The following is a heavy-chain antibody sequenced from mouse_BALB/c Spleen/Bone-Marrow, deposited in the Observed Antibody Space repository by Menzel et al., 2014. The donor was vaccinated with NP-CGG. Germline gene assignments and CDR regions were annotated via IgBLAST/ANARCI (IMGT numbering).Heavy chain of an antibody. CDR2: IYYSGTI. Sequence: EVMLVESGPGLVKPSQIVSLTCTVTGISITTGNYRWSWIRQFPGNKLEWIGYIYYSGTITYNPSLTSRTTITRDTSKNQFFLEMNSLTAEDTATYYCARYGNYFDYWGQGTTLTVSS. V-gene: IGHV3-5*02. CDR3: ARYGNYFDY. J-gene: IGHJ2*01. D-gene: IGHD2-1*01. CDR1: GISITTGNYR.